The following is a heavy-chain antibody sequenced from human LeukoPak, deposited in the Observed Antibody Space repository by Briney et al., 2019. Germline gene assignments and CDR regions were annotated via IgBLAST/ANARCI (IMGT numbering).Heavy chain of an antibody. CDR2: ISSSGSTI. Sequence: PGGSLRLSCAASGFTFSCYEMNWVRQAPGKWLEWVSYISSSGSTIYYADSVKGRFTISRDNAKNALYLQMNSLRAEDTAVYYCARDPPHSSGLHEGDYWGQGTLVTVSS. V-gene: IGHV3-48*03. CDR1: GFTFSCYE. D-gene: IGHD6-19*01. J-gene: IGHJ4*02. CDR3: ARDPPHSSGLHEGDY.